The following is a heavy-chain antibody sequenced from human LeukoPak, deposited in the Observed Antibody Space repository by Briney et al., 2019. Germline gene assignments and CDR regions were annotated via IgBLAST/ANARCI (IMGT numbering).Heavy chain of an antibody. J-gene: IGHJ1*01. CDR2: IYPGDADT. CDR1: GYSFTSYW. D-gene: IGHD3-22*01. CDR3: ARQERTDYYDSSGYRRYFQH. V-gene: IGHV5-51*01. Sequence: GESLKISCKTSGYSFTSYWIGWVRQMPGKGLEWMGIIYPGDADTRYSPSFQGQVTISADKSISTAYLQWSSLKASDTAMYYCARQERTDYYDSSGYRRYFQHWGQGTLVTVSS.